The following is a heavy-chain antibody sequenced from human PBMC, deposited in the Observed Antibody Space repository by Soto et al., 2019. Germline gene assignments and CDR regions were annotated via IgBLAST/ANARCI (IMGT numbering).Heavy chain of an antibody. D-gene: IGHD3-16*01. CDR1: GFTVSNNY. Sequence: EEQLVESGGDLVQPGGSLRLSCAASGFTVSNNYMSWVRQAPGKGLEWVSLIYSGGSTYYADSVKGRFTISRDSSKNTLYLQMNSLRVEDTAMYYCAAYSHKGYWGQGTLVTVSS. J-gene: IGHJ4*02. V-gene: IGHV3-66*01. CDR3: AAYSHKGY. CDR2: IYSGGST.